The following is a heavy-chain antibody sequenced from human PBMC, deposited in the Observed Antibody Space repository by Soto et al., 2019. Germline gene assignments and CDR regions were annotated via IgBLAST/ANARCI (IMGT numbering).Heavy chain of an antibody. Sequence: QVQLQESGPGLVKPSQTLSLTCTVSGGSISSGGYYWSWIRQHPGKGLEWIGYIYYSGSTYYNPSLKSRVTISVDTSKNQFSLKLSFVTAADTAVYYCARGHDPIVNYYFDYWGQGTLVTVSS. V-gene: IGHV4-31*03. CDR2: IYYSGST. D-gene: IGHD1-20*01. CDR3: ARGHDPIVNYYFDY. CDR1: GGSISSGGYY. J-gene: IGHJ4*02.